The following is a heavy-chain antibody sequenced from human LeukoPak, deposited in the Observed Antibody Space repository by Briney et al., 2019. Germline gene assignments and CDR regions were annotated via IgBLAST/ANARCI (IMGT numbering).Heavy chain of an antibody. CDR2: IFTSGIISGNT. J-gene: IGHJ4*02. Sequence: SETLSLTCTVSGGSTSSYYWSWIRQPPGKGLEWIGRIFTSGIISGNTNYNPSLESRVTISVDTSKNQFSLKLSSVTAADTAVYYCARAPSYYYGSGSYHDYWGQGTLVTVSS. CDR1: GGSTSSYY. V-gene: IGHV4-4*07. CDR3: ARAPSYYYGSGSYHDY. D-gene: IGHD3-10*01.